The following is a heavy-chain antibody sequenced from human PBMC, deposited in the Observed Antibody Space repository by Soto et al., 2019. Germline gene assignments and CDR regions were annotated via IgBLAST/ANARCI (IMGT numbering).Heavy chain of an antibody. V-gene: IGHV4-4*02. CDR3: ASQVAVPFFDS. J-gene: IGHJ4*02. Sequence: SETLSLTCAVSGGSVSSTNWWSWVRQSPGKGLEWIGDIYHVGSTNYNPSLRGRVTISVDKSNNQFSLTLKYVTAADTAMYYCASQVAVPFFDSWGQGTLVTVSS. CDR1: GGSVSSTNW. D-gene: IGHD2-2*01. CDR2: IYHVGST.